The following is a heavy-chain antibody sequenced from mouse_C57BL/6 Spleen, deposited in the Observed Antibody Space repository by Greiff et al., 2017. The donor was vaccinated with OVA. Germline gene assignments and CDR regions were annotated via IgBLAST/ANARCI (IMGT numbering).Heavy chain of an antibody. Sequence: EVQLQQSVAELVRPGASVKLSCTASGFNIKNTYMHWVKQRPEQGLEWIGRIDPANGNTKYAPKFQGKATITADTSSNTAYLQLSCLTSEDPAIYYCARRDCSGYVNFDYWGQGTTLTVSS. CDR3: ARRDCSGYVNFDY. CDR1: GFNIKNTY. J-gene: IGHJ2*01. CDR2: IDPANGNT. D-gene: IGHD3-2*02. V-gene: IGHV14-3*01.